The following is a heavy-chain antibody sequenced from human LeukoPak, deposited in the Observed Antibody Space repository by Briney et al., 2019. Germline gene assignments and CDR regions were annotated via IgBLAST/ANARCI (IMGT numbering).Heavy chain of an antibody. J-gene: IGHJ4*02. Sequence: GGSLRLSCAASGFTFSSYSMNWVRQAPGKGLEWVSSISSSSSYIYYADSVKGRFTISRDNAKNSLYLQMNSLRAEDTAVYYCARDAHPDSSVYYYGYWGQGTLVTVSS. CDR3: ARDAHPDSSVYYYGY. CDR1: GFTFSSYS. D-gene: IGHD3-22*01. CDR2: ISSSSSYI. V-gene: IGHV3-21*01.